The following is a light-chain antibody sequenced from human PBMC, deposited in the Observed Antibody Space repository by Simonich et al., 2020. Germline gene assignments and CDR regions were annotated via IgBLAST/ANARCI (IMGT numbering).Light chain of an antibody. Sequence: DIVMTQSPDSLAVSLGERATINCKSSQSVLYSFNIKNYLAWYQQKPGQPPKLLIYWASTRESGVPDRFRGSGSGTDFTLTISSLQAEDVAVYYCQQYYSTPYTFGQGTKLEIK. V-gene: IGKV4-1*01. J-gene: IGKJ2*01. CDR3: QQYYSTPYT. CDR2: WAS. CDR1: QSVLYSFNIKNY.